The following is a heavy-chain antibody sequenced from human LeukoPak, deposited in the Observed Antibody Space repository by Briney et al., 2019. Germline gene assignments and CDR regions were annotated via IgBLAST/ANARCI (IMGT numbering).Heavy chain of an antibody. D-gene: IGHD1-14*01. Sequence: PGGSLRLSCAASGFTFSSYAMSWVRQAPGKGLEWVSAISGSGGSTYYADSVKGRFTISRDNSKNALYLQMNSLRAEDTAVYYCAKRRNQYYWYFDLWGRGTLVTVSS. CDR1: GFTFSSYA. V-gene: IGHV3-23*01. J-gene: IGHJ2*01. CDR2: ISGSGGST. CDR3: AKRRNQYYWYFDL.